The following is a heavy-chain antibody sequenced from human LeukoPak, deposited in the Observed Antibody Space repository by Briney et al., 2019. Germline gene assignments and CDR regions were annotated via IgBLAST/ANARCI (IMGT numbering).Heavy chain of an antibody. V-gene: IGHV3-7*01. J-gene: IGHJ3*02. CDR2: TRQDGSEK. CDR1: RFTFSSYW. CDR3: ARERNTAIVTAFDI. D-gene: IGHD5-18*01. Sequence: PGGSLRLSCAASRFTFSSYWMSWVRQAPGKGLEWVANTRQDGSEKYYVDSVKGRFTISRDNAKNSLYLQMNSLRAEDTAVYFCARERNTAIVTAFDIWGQGTMVTVSS.